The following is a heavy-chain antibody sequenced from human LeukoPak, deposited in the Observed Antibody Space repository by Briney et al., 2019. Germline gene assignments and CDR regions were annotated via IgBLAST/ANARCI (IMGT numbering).Heavy chain of an antibody. CDR2: INGGGTTK. CDR1: GFIFSDNY. J-gene: IGHJ6*04. V-gene: IGHV3-11*01. Sequence: GGSLRLSCAASGFIFSDNYLNWIRQAPGKGLEWVSHINGGGTTKYYADSVRGRFTLSRDNAKNTLYLQMNNLRAEDTAVYYCTRGVFSDVWGTGTTVTVSS. CDR3: TRGVFSDV.